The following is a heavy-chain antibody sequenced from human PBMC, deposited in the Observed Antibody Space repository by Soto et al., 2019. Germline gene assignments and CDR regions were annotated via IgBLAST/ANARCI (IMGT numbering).Heavy chain of an antibody. CDR3: ARQGSWPYYYYGLDV. CDR2: ISTYNGDT. Sequence: QAQLVQSGPEVRKPGASVKVSCEASGYTFTTSGISWVRQVPGQGLEWMGWISTYNGDTNSAHNFQGRVLMTADTSTGTAYMELMSLKSDDTAVYYCARQGSWPYYYYGLDVWGQGTTVTVSS. J-gene: IGHJ6*02. V-gene: IGHV1-18*01. D-gene: IGHD1-26*01. CDR1: GYTFTTSG.